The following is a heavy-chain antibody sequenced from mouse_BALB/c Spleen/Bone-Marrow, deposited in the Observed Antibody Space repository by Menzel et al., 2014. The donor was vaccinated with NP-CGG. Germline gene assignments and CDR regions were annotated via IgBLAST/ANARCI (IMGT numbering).Heavy chain of an antibody. CDR1: GFDFSGFW. Sequence: EVQLQESGGGLVQPGGSLKLSCAASGFDFSGFWMGWVRQAPGKGLEWIGEINPNSRTINYTPSLKDRFIISRDNAKNTLYLQMSKVRSEETALYYCARLGYYGGFAYWGQGTLVTVSA. V-gene: IGHV4-1*02. J-gene: IGHJ3*01. CDR3: ARLGYYGGFAY. D-gene: IGHD2-3*01. CDR2: INPNSRTI.